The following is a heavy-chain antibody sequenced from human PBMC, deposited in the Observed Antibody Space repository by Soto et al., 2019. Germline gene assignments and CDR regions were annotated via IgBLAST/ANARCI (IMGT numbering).Heavy chain of an antibody. Sequence: QVQLVQSGAEVKKPGSSVKVSCKASGGTFSSYAISWVRQAPGQGLEWMGGIIPIFGTANYAQKFQGRVTITADKYTSTAYMELSSLRSEDTAVYYCATVVQYYYDSSGYYHYFDPWGQGTLVTVSS. CDR3: ATVVQYYYDSSGYYHYFDP. CDR1: GGTFSSYA. J-gene: IGHJ4*02. CDR2: IIPIFGTA. V-gene: IGHV1-69*06. D-gene: IGHD3-22*01.